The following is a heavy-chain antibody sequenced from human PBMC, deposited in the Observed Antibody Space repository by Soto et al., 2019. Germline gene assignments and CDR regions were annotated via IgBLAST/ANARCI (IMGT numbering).Heavy chain of an antibody. CDR2: INPSGGST. CDR1: GYTFPSYY. D-gene: IGHD2-2*01. Sequence: ASVKVSCKASGYTFPSYYMHWVRQAPGKWLEWMGIINPSGGSTSYAQKFQGRVTMTRDTSTSTVYMELSSLRSEDTAVYYCARDRYCSSTSCYSWFDPWGQGTLVTVSS. CDR3: ARDRYCSSTSCYSWFDP. V-gene: IGHV1-46*01. J-gene: IGHJ5*02.